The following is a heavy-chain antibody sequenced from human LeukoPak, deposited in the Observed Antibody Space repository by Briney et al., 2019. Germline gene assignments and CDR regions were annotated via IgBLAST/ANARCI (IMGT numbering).Heavy chain of an antibody. CDR3: ARRKWLLSFDY. J-gene: IGHJ4*02. CDR1: GGSFSGYY. D-gene: IGHD3-22*01. V-gene: IGHV4-34*01. CDR2: TNHSGST. Sequence: SETLSLTCAVYGGSFSGYYWSWIRQPPGKGLEWIGETNHSGSTNYNPSLKSRVTISVDTSKNQFSLKLSSVTAADTAVYYCARRKWLLSFDYWGQGTLVTVSS.